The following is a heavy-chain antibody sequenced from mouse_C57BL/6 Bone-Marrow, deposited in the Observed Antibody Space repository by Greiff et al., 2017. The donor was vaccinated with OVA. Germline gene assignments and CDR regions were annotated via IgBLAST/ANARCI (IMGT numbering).Heavy chain of an antibody. CDR2: IRNKANNHAT. CDR3: TRLTGTNYFDY. Sequence: EVKVEESGGGLVQPGGSMKLSCAASGFTFSDAWMDWVRQSPEKGLEWVAEIRNKANNHATYYAESVKGRFTISRDDSKSSVYLQMNSLRAEDTGIYYCTRLTGTNYFDYWGQGTTLTVSS. J-gene: IGHJ2*01. D-gene: IGHD4-1*01. V-gene: IGHV6-6*01. CDR1: GFTFSDAW.